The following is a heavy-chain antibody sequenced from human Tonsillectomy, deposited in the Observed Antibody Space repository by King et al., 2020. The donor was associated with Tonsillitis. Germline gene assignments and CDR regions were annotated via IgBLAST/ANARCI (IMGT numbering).Heavy chain of an antibody. D-gene: IGHD2-21*02. CDR1: GFTFSDYA. V-gene: IGHV3-23*03. Sequence: VQLVESGGGLVQPGGSLRLSCIASGFTFSDYAMSWVRQGPGQGLEWVSGIYSAYSSTYYADSVKGRFTISTDNSKNMLYLQMNSLRAEDTAVYYCAKALSANTHRDPRPYDYWGQGALVTVSS. CDR2: IYSAYSST. J-gene: IGHJ4*02. CDR3: AKALSANTHRDPRPYDY.